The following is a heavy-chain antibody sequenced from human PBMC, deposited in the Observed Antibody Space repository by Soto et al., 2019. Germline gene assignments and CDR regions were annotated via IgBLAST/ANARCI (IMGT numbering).Heavy chain of an antibody. Sequence: QERLVQSGADVRKPGSSVNVSCKVTGGTSTRYAINWVRQAPGQGLEWMGGIVPMFGTSKYAQKFQGRVTITADTSTNIAYMELRSLRSEDTAVYYCNRGSEYDFWSGYLWGQGTLVSVSS. CDR1: GGTSTRYA. CDR3: NRGSEYDFWSGYL. D-gene: IGHD3-3*01. J-gene: IGHJ4*02. V-gene: IGHV1-69*06. CDR2: IVPMFGTS.